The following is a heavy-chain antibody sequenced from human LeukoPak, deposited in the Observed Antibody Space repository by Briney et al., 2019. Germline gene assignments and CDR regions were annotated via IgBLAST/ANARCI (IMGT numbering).Heavy chain of an antibody. D-gene: IGHD3-9*01. CDR2: INHSGST. J-gene: IGHJ6*02. CDR1: GGSFSGYY. CDR3: ARSVRYFDWLFRYGMDV. V-gene: IGHV4-34*01. Sequence: SETLSLTCAVYGGSFSGYYWSWIRQPPGKGLEWIGEINHSGSTNYNPSLKSRVTISVDTPKNQFSLKLSSVTAADTAVYYCARSVRYFDWLFRYGMDVWGQGTTVTVSS.